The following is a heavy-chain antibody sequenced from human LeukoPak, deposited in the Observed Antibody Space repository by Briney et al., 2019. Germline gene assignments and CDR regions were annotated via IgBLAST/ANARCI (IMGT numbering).Heavy chain of an antibody. D-gene: IGHD2-21*02. Sequence: SQTLSLTCTVSGGSISSGSYYWSWIRQPAGTGLEWIGRIYTSGSTNYNPSLKSRVTISVDTSKNQFSLKLSSVTAADTAVYYCARVQYCGGDCYSSNFDYWGQGTLVTVSS. CDR1: GGSISSGSYY. CDR2: IYTSGST. J-gene: IGHJ4*01. V-gene: IGHV4-61*02. CDR3: ARVQYCGGDCYSSNFDY.